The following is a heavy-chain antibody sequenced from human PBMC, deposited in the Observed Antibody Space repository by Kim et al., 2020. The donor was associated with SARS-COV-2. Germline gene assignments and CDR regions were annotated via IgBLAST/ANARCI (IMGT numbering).Heavy chain of an antibody. D-gene: IGHD3-16*01. Sequence: GGSLSLSCAVSGFSVRSYWMSWVRQAPGKGPEWVASIKGDGSEKNYVDSVKGRFTISRDTARNSLSLQMDSLRAEDTAVYYCARESLWGQGTLVTVSS. CDR1: GFSVRSYW. CDR2: IKGDGSEK. J-gene: IGHJ4*02. CDR3: ARESL. V-gene: IGHV3-7*03.